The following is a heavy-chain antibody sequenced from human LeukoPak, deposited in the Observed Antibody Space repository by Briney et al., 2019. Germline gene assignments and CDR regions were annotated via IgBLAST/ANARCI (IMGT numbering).Heavy chain of an antibody. Sequence: GGSLRLSCAASGFTFSSYGMSWVRQAPGKGLEWVSAISGSGGSTYYADSVKGRFTISRDNSKNTLYLQMNSLRAEDTAVYYCAKDQGRYYDSSGYYLDWGQGTLVTVSS. CDR2: ISGSGGST. J-gene: IGHJ4*02. CDR1: GFTFSSYG. CDR3: AKDQGRYYDSSGYYLD. V-gene: IGHV3-23*01. D-gene: IGHD3-22*01.